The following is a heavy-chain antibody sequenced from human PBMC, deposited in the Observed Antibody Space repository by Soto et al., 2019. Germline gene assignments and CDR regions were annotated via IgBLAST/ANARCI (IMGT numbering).Heavy chain of an antibody. D-gene: IGHD6-13*01. V-gene: IGHV4-31*03. CDR1: GGSISSGGYY. Sequence: SETLSLTCTVSGGSISSGGYYWSWIRQHPGKGLEWIGYIYYSGSTYYNPSLESRVTISVDTSKNQFSLKLSSVTAADTAVYYCARVFDSSSSWYGGYFDLWGRGTLVTVSS. J-gene: IGHJ2*01. CDR3: ARVFDSSSSWYGGYFDL. CDR2: IYYSGST.